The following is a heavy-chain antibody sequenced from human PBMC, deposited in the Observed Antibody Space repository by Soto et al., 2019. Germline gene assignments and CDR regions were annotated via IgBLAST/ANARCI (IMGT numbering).Heavy chain of an antibody. J-gene: IGHJ4*02. D-gene: IGHD1-26*01. CDR2: INHSGST. V-gene: IGHV4-34*01. CDR3: ARGLASTPAAELYYFDY. Sequence: SETLSLTCAVYGGSFSGYYWSWIRQPPGKGLEWIGEINHSGSTNYNPSLKSRVTISVDTSKNQFSLKLSSVTAADTAVYYCARGLASTPAAELYYFDYWGQGTLVTVSS. CDR1: GGSFSGYY.